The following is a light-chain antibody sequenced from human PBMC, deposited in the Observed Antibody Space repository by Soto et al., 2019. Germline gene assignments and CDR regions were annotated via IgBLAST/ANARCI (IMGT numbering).Light chain of an antibody. CDR2: AAS. CDR3: QQSYSTLFT. CDR1: QSISSY. Sequence: DIQMTQSPSSLSASVGDRVTITCRASQSISSYLNWYQQKPGKAPKLLIYAASSLERGVPLRFSGSGSGTDFTLTISSLQPEDFATYYCQQSYSTLFTFGPGTKVDIK. J-gene: IGKJ3*01. V-gene: IGKV1-39*01.